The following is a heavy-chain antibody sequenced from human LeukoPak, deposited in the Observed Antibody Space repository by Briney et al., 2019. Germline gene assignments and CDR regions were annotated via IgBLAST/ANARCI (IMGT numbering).Heavy chain of an antibody. J-gene: IGHJ4*02. Sequence: SQTLSLTCTVSGGSISSGGYYWSWIRQHPGTGLEWIGYIYYSGSTNYNPSLKSRVTISVDTSKNQFSLKLSSVTAADTAVYYCATYYYDSSGYLNLFQYWGQGTLVTVSS. CDR1: GGSISSGGYY. V-gene: IGHV4-31*03. CDR3: ATYYYDSSGYLNLFQY. CDR2: IYYSGST. D-gene: IGHD3-22*01.